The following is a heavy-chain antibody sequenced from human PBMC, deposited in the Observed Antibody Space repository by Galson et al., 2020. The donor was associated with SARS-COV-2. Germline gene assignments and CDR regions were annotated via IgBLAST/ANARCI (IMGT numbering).Heavy chain of an antibody. J-gene: IGHJ6*02. CDR2: TRNKANSYTT. Sequence: GGSLRLSCAASGFTFSDHYMDWVRQAPGKGLEWVGRTRNKANSYTTEYAASVKGRFTISRDDSKNSLYLQMNSLKTEDTAVYYCAIAAAGNYYYYGMDVWGQGTTVTVSS. V-gene: IGHV3-72*01. D-gene: IGHD6-13*01. CDR1: GFTFSDHY. CDR3: AIAAAGNYYYYGMDV.